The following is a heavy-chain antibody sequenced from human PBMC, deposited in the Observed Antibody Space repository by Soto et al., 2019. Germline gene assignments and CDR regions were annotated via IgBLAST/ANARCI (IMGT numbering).Heavy chain of an antibody. J-gene: IGHJ4*02. CDR2: ISYDGSNK. D-gene: IGHD3-16*02. CDR1: GSTFSSYG. V-gene: IGHV3-30*03. Sequence: GGSLRLSCAASGSTFSSYGMHWVRQAPGKGLEWVAVISYDGSNKYYADSVKGRFTISRDNSKNTLYLQMNSLRAEDTAVYYCWAFGGVIVNFDYWGQGTLVTVSS. CDR3: WAFGGVIVNFDY.